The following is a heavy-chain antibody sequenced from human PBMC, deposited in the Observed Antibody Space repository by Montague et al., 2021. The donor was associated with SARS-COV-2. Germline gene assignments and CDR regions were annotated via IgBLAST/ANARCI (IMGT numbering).Heavy chain of an antibody. Sequence: SETLSLTCTVSGGSISSYYWSWIRQPPGKGLEWIGYADFSGTTNXXPSLQSRVTMSVDTSQNQFSLRLSSVTAADTAVYYCAKHFSVDNDYSDSTEFRRDDWGPGTLVTVSS. V-gene: IGHV4-59*08. CDR3: AKHFSVDNDYSDSTEFRRDD. CDR1: GGSISSYY. CDR2: ADFSGTT. J-gene: IGHJ4*02. D-gene: IGHD3-22*01.